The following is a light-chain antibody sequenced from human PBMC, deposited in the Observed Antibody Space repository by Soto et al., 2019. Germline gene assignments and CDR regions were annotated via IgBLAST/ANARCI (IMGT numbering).Light chain of an antibody. CDR2: KAS. CDR3: QHYNSYSEA. V-gene: IGKV1-5*03. J-gene: IGKJ1*01. Sequence: DIQMTQSPSTLSGSVGDRVTITCRASQTISSWLAWYQQKPGKAPKLLIYKASTLKSGVPSRFSGSGSVSEITLTHRSLQAEYFATYYCQHYNSYSEAFGQGTKVDIK. CDR1: QTISSW.